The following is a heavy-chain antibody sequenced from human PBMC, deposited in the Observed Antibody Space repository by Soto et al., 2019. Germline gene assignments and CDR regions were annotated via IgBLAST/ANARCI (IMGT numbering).Heavy chain of an antibody. V-gene: IGHV4-4*02. CDR1: GASFTSNDW. J-gene: IGHJ4*02. CDR3: ASRDPGTSVDY. Sequence: ASETLSLTCAVSGASFTSNDWWTWVRQPPGRGLEWIGEIYRTGSTNYNPSLKSRVTISLDKSENQFSLKVTSLTAADTAVYYCASRDPGTSVDYWGQGTLGTVSS. D-gene: IGHD1-7*01. CDR2: IYRTGST.